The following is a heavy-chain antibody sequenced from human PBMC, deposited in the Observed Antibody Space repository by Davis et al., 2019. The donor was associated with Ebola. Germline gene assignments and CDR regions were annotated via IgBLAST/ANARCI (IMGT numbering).Heavy chain of an antibody. CDR3: ARDDGITIFGVTYYYYYGMDV. CDR2: ISYGGSNK. CDR1: GFSFSSYA. Sequence: GESLKISCAASGFSFSSYAMHWVRQAPGKGLEWVAVISYGGSNKYYADSVKGRFTISRDNSKNTVYLQMNSLRAEDTAVYYCARDDGITIFGVTYYYYYGMDVWGQGTTVTVSS. J-gene: IGHJ6*02. D-gene: IGHD3-3*01. V-gene: IGHV3-30-3*01.